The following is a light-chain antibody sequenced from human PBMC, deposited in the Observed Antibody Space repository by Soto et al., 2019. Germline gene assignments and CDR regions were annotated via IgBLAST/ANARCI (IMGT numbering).Light chain of an antibody. Sequence: QSVLTQPASVSGSPGQLITISCTGASTDVGGYKFLSWYQQHPGKAPKLMIYDLSNRPSGVSNRFSGSKSGNTASLTISGLQPEDEAYYYCSSYTSTSTVWVFGGGTKVTVL. J-gene: IGLJ3*02. CDR3: SSYTSTSTVWV. CDR1: STDVGGYKF. V-gene: IGLV2-14*01. CDR2: DLS.